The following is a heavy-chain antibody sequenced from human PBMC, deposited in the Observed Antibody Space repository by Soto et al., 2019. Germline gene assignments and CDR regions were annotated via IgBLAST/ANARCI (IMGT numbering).Heavy chain of an antibody. D-gene: IGHD3-16*01. Sequence: PSETLSLTCTVSGGSTDSRSHYWGWIRQPPGRGLEWIGSVYYSGSTHDNPSLQSRVTISVDTSRNQFSLNLISVTAADTAVYFCARQPRGPGYGERGLYFDHWGQGTLVTVS. CDR2: VYYSGST. V-gene: IGHV4-39*01. CDR3: ARQPRGPGYGERGLYFDH. CDR1: GGSTDSRSHY. J-gene: IGHJ4*02.